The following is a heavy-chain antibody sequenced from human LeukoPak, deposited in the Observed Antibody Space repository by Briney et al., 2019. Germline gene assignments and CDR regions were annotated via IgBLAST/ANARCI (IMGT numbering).Heavy chain of an antibody. D-gene: IGHD2-15*01. CDR1: GGSISSYY. CDR2: IYYSGST. CDR3: ARDSLGYCSGGSCYPGDWFDP. J-gene: IGHJ5*02. V-gene: IGHV4-59*12. Sequence: SETLSLTCTVSGGSISSYYWSWIRQPPGKGLEWIGYIYYSGSTNYNPSLKSRVTISVDTSKNQFSLKLSSVTAADTAVYYCARDSLGYCSGGSCYPGDWFDPWGQGTLVTVSS.